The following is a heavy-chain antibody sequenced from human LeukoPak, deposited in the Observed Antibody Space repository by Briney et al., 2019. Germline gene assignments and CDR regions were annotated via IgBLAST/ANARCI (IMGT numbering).Heavy chain of an antibody. J-gene: IGHJ6*02. CDR1: GYTFTSYA. V-gene: IGHV1-3*01. CDR2: INAANGDT. D-gene: IGHD2-15*01. CDR3: ARDHCSTVGGGNCYYYYYGMNV. Sequence: ASVKVSCKASGYTFTSYAMHWVRQDPGQRLEWMGWINAANGDTKYSQKFQDRVTITRDTSANTAYMELSSLRSEDTAVYYCARDHCSTVGGGNCYYYYYGMNVWGQGTTVTVSS.